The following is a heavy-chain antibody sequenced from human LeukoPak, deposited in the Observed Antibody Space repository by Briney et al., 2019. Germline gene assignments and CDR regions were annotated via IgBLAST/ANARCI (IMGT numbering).Heavy chain of an antibody. D-gene: IGHD3/OR15-3a*01. CDR1: GGSIRSSTNN. Sequence: PSETLSLTCTVSGGSIRSSTNNWRWVRQPPGKGLEWIGSIHNTGTTYYNPSLKSRVTISVDTSKNQFSLRLTSVTAADTAVYYCARQTGSGLFILPGGQGTLVTVSS. J-gene: IGHJ4*02. CDR3: ARQTGSGLFILP. V-gene: IGHV4-39*01. CDR2: IHNTGTT.